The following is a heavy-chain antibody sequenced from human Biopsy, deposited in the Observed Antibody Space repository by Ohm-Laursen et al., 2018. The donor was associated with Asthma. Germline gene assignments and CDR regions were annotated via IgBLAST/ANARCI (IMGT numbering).Heavy chain of an antibody. CDR3: ARSYDTDSYPVLVLDY. V-gene: IGHV1-24*01. D-gene: IGHD3-22*01. CDR2: HDHEEGGT. Sequence: SVKVSCKISGYSLTDLSMHWVRQAPGQGLEWMGGHDHEEGGTVNARRFQGRVTMTEDTSTDTAYMELSSLSSDDTAVYYCARSYDTDSYPVLVLDYWGQGTLVTVSS. J-gene: IGHJ4*02. CDR1: GYSLTDLS.